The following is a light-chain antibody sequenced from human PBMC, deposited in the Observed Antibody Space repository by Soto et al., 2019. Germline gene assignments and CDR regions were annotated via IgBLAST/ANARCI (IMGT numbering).Light chain of an antibody. V-gene: IGLV3-9*01. Sequence: SYELTQPLSVSVALGQTARITCGGNNIGSKNVHWYQQKPGQAPVLVIYWDSNRPSGIPERFSGSNSGNTATLTISRAQAGDEADYYCQVWDSRTVVFGGGTQLTVL. J-gene: IGLJ2*01. CDR3: QVWDSRTVV. CDR1: NIGSKN. CDR2: WDS.